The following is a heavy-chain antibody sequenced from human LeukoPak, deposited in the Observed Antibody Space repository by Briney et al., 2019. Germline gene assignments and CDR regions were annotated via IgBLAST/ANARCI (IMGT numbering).Heavy chain of an antibody. V-gene: IGHV3-23*01. J-gene: IGHJ4*02. CDR2: VSGSGGRT. Sequence: GGSLRLSCVVSGVTLSNYGMSWVRQAPGKGLEWVAGVSGSGGRTNYADSVKGRFTISRDNPKNTLYLQMNSLRAEDTAMYFCAKRGVVIRVILVGFHKEAYYFDSWGQGALVTVSS. CDR3: AKRGVVIRVILVGFHKEAYYFDS. D-gene: IGHD3-22*01. CDR1: GVTLSNYG.